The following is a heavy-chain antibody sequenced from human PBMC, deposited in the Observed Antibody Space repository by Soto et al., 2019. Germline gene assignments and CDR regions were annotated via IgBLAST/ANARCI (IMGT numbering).Heavy chain of an antibody. CDR3: ARERPYRARLDP. Sequence: QVQLQESGPGLVKPSQTLSLTCTVSGGSISSGDYYWSWIRQPPGKGLEWIGYIYHSGSTYYTPSLQSRVTISVNTSKTPFSLALSSVTAADTAVYYCARERPYRARLDPWGQGTLVTVSS. CDR1: GGSISSGDYY. CDR2: IYHSGST. V-gene: IGHV4-30-4*01. J-gene: IGHJ5*02. D-gene: IGHD3-16*02.